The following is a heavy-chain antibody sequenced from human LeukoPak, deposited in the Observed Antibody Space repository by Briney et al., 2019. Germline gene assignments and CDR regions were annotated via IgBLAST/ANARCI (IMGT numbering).Heavy chain of an antibody. CDR1: GGSVRGYY. CDR3: ARLSGSAYYYGMDV. V-gene: IGHV4-59*08. Sequence: SETLSLTCSVSGGSVRGYYWSWIRQPPGKGLEWIGYLYYSGSTKYSPSLKRRVTISVDTSKNQFSLKLRSVTAADTAVYYCARLSGSAYYYGMDVWGQGTTVTVSS. J-gene: IGHJ6*02. CDR2: LYYSGST. D-gene: IGHD3-10*01.